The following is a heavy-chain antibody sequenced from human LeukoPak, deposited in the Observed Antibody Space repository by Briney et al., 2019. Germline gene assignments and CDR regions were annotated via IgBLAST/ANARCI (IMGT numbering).Heavy chain of an antibody. CDR2: ISSSSSYI. Sequence: GGSLRLSCAASGFTFSSYSMNWVRQAPGKGLEWVSSISSSSSYIYYADSVKGRFTISRDNAKNSLYLQMNSLRAEDTAVYYYARESPYDFWSGSNWFDPWGQGTLVTVSS. J-gene: IGHJ5*02. D-gene: IGHD3-3*01. CDR1: GFTFSSYS. V-gene: IGHV3-21*01. CDR3: ARESPYDFWSGSNWFDP.